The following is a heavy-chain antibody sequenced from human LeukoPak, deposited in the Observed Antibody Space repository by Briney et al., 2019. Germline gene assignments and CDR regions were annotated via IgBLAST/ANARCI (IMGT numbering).Heavy chain of an antibody. CDR2: IKQDGSEQ. CDR1: GFTFSSYW. J-gene: IGHJ4*02. V-gene: IGHV3-7*01. CDR3: ARDWYHAIDY. D-gene: IGHD2-2*01. Sequence: GGSLRLSCAASGFTFSSYWMNWVRQAPGKGLEWVANIKQDGSEQYYVDSVKGRFTISRDNAKNTLYLEMNSLRAEDTAVYYCARDWYHAIDYWGQGTLVTVSS.